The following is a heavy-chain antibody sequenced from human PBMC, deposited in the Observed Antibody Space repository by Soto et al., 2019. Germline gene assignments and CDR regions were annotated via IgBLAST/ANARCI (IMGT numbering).Heavy chain of an antibody. CDR1: GGSFSGYY. V-gene: IGHV4-34*01. Sequence: PSETLSLTCAVYGGSFSGYYWSWIRQPPGKGLEWIGEINHSGSTNYNPSLKSRVTISVDTSKNQFSLKLSSVTAADTAVYYCAREKLGFDFDYWGQGTLVTVSS. J-gene: IGHJ4*02. D-gene: IGHD3-16*01. CDR2: INHSGST. CDR3: AREKLGFDFDY.